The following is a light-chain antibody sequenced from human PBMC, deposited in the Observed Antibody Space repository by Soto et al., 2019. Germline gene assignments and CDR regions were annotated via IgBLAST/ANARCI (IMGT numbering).Light chain of an antibody. V-gene: IGLV1-36*01. CDR1: SSNIGNNA. Sequence: QSVLTQPPSVSEAPRQRVTISCSGSSSNIGNNAVNWYQQLPGKAPKLLIYYDDLLPSGVSDRFSGSKSGTSASLAISGLQSEDEADYYSAAWDDSLNGYVFGTGTKLT. CDR3: AAWDDSLNGYV. CDR2: YDD. J-gene: IGLJ1*01.